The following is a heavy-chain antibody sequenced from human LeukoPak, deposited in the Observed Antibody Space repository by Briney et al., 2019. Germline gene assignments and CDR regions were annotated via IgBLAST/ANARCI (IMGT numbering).Heavy chain of an antibody. J-gene: IGHJ5*02. D-gene: IGHD2-21*02. Sequence: GGSLSLTCAASGFTVSSHYMSWVRQAPRKGLEWVSVIYSDGTTYYAESVKGRFTISRDNSKNTLYLQMNNLRVEDTAVYYCARVMTAITNWFDPWGQGTLVTVSS. CDR2: IYSDGTT. V-gene: IGHV3-53*01. CDR1: GFTVSSHY. CDR3: ARVMTAITNWFDP.